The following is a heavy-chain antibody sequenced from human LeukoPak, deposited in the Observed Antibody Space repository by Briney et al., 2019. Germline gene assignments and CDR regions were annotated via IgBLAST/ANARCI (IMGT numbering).Heavy chain of an antibody. CDR1: RFTFSSYA. Sequence: GGSLRLSCAASRFTFSSYAMSWVRQAPGKGLEWVSTISGSGGSTYYADSVKGRFTISRDNSKNTLYLQMNSLRAEDTAVYYCAKHTGDYGDYVNYWGQGTLVTVSS. J-gene: IGHJ4*02. D-gene: IGHD4-17*01. CDR2: ISGSGGST. V-gene: IGHV3-23*01. CDR3: AKHTGDYGDYVNY.